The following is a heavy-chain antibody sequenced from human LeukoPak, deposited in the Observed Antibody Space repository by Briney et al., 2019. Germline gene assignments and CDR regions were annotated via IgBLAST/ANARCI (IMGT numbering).Heavy chain of an antibody. D-gene: IGHD3-10*01. CDR1: GYTFTGYY. CDR3: ASNVLLWFGELYRSAFDI. CDR2: INPSSGGT. J-gene: IGHJ3*02. Sequence: ASVKVSCKASGYTFTGYYMHWVRQAPGQGLEWMGWINPSSGGTNYAQKFQGRVTMTRDTSISTAYMELSRLRSDDTAVYYCASNVLLWFGELYRSAFDIWGQGTMVTVSS. V-gene: IGHV1-2*02.